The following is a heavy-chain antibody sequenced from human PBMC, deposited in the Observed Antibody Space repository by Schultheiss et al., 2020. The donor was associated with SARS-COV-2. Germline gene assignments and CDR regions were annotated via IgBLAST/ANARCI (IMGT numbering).Heavy chain of an antibody. D-gene: IGHD5-24*01. CDR3: ARGDGYTVNFDS. J-gene: IGHJ4*02. CDR1: GFTFSSYG. Sequence: GESLKISCAASGFTFSSYGMHWVRQAPGKGLEWVSYISSSGTTIYYADSVKGRFTVSRDNAKNSLYLQMNSLRVEDTALYYCARGDGYTVNFDSWGQGTLVTVSS. CDR2: ISSSGTTI. V-gene: IGHV3-48*04.